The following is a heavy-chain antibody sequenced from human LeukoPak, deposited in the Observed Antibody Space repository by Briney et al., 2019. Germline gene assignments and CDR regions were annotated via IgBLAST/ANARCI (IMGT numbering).Heavy chain of an antibody. CDR3: AKECDYSPGHKFAL. D-gene: IGHD3-10*01. V-gene: IGHV3-23*01. CDR1: GFTFNNSL. CDR2: LFTGGGRT. J-gene: IGHJ4*02. Sequence: GGSLRLSCAASGFTFNNSLMRWVRQAPGKGLEWVSVLFTGGGRTLYADSVKGRFTISGDTSRTTLDLQMNGLRAEDTAVYYCAKECDYSPGHKFALWGQGTLVTVSS.